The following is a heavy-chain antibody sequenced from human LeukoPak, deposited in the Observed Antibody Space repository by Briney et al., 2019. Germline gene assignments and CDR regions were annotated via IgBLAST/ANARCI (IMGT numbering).Heavy chain of an antibody. CDR3: ARNPLVMEEYHLLSIEDAFDI. CDR1: GYTFTSYG. CDR2: ISADNGNT. D-gene: IGHD2-2*01. Sequence: ASVKVSCKASGYTFTSYGISWVRQAPGQGLEWMGWISADNGNTNYAQKLQGRGTMTTDTSTSTAYMELRSLRSDDTAVYYCARNPLVMEEYHLLSIEDAFDIWGQGTMVTVSS. J-gene: IGHJ3*02. V-gene: IGHV1-18*01.